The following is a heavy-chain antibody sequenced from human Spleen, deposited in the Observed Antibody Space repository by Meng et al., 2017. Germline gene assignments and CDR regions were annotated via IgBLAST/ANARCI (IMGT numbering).Heavy chain of an antibody. CDR3: ARDVIDNGDYDPVRFDY. J-gene: IGHJ4*02. Sequence: ASVKVSCKASGYTFTNYGINWVRQAPGQGLEWMGWISAYTGNTNYAQKLQGRVTMTTDTSTSTAYMELRSLRSDDTAVYYCARDVIDNGDYDPVRFDYWGQGTLVTVSS. D-gene: IGHD4-17*01. CDR1: GYTFTNYG. V-gene: IGHV1-18*01. CDR2: ISAYTGNT.